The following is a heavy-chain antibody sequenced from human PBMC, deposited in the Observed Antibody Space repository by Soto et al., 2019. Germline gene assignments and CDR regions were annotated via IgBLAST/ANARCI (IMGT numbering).Heavy chain of an antibody. CDR2: ILSDGSNK. CDR1: GFTFSSYA. J-gene: IGHJ6*02. V-gene: IGHV3-30-3*01. CDR3: ARDVFQEDV. Sequence: QVQLVESGGGVVQPGRSLRLSCAASGFTFSSYAMHWVRQAPGKGLEWVAVILSDGSNKWYVDSVKGRFTISRDNSKNTLYLLMSSLRAEDTAVYYCARDVFQEDVWGQGTTVTVSS.